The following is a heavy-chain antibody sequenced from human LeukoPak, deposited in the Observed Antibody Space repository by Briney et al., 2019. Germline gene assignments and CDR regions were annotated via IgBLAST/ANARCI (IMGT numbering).Heavy chain of an antibody. V-gene: IGHV3-48*01. CDR3: ARDGWFGDYNWFDP. Sequence: GESLRLSCAASGFTSSRYSMNWVRQAPGKGLEWVSYISSCSNTIYYADSVKSRFTISRDNAKNSLYLQMNGLRAEDTAMYYCARDGWFGDYNWFDPWGQGTLVTVST. J-gene: IGHJ5*02. D-gene: IGHD3-10*01. CDR1: GFTSSRYS. CDR2: ISSCSNTI.